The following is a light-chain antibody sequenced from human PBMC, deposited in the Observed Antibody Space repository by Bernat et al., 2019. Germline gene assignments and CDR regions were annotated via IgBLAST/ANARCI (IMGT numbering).Light chain of an antibody. CDR3: QQLDNFPIT. Sequence: DIQLTQSPSFLSASVGDRVTITCRASQVIGTYLAWYHQKPGKAPHLLIYGASTLQSGVPSRFCGSGSGTEFTLTISSLQPEDSATYYCQQLDNFPITFGQGTRLEIK. V-gene: IGKV1-9*01. CDR1: QVIGTY. CDR2: GAS. J-gene: IGKJ5*01.